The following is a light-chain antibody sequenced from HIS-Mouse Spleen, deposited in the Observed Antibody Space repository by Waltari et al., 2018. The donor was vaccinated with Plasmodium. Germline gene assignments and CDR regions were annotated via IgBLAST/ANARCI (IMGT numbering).Light chain of an antibody. CDR2: QDS. CDR1: NLVYKY. CDR3: QAWDSSTVV. J-gene: IGLJ2*01. Sequence: SYELTQPPSVSVSPGQPASITCPGDNLVYKYACWYQQKPGQSPVLVIYQDSKRPSGIPERFSGSNSGNTATLTISGTQAMDEADYYCQAWDSSTVVFGGGTKLTVL. V-gene: IGLV3-1*01.